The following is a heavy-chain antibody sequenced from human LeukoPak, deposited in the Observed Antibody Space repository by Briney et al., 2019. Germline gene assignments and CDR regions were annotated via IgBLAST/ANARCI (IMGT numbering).Heavy chain of an antibody. CDR2: INPNSGGT. CDR1: GYTFTGYY. Sequence: ASVKVSCTASGYTFTGYYMHWVRQAPGQGLEWMGWINPNSGGTNYAQKFQGRVTMTRDTSISTSYMELSRLRSDDTAVYYCAREALGYDILTGYSPFWFDPWGQGTLVTVSS. D-gene: IGHD3-9*01. J-gene: IGHJ5*02. V-gene: IGHV1-2*02. CDR3: AREALGYDILTGYSPFWFDP.